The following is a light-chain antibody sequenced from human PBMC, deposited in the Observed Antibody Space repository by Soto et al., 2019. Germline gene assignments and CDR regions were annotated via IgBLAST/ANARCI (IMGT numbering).Light chain of an antibody. J-gene: IGKJ1*01. CDR2: NAS. V-gene: IGKV1-5*03. CDR3: QLCNLYWT. Sequence: DIQMTQSPSTLPASVGDRVTITCRASQTIGNWLAWYQQKPGKVPKLLIYNASTLESGAPSRFSGSGSGTEFPLTSRSGQPDDFTIYHCQLCNLYWTFGQGTKVEIK. CDR1: QTIGNW.